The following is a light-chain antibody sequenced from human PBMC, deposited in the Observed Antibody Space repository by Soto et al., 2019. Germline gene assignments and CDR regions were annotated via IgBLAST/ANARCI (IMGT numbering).Light chain of an antibody. CDR3: QQYTTSPFT. Sequence: EIVLTQSPGTLSLSPGERATLSCRASQSVGSKLAWYRQAPGQAPRLLIYGASTRASDTPARFSGSGAGTDFNLTISRLEPEDFAVYYCQQYTTSPFTFGPGTKVDIK. V-gene: IGKV3-20*01. CDR2: GAS. J-gene: IGKJ3*01. CDR1: QSVGSK.